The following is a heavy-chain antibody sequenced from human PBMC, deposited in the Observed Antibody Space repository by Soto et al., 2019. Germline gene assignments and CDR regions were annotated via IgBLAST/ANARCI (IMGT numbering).Heavy chain of an antibody. J-gene: IGHJ5*02. V-gene: IGHV1-46*01. CDR2: INPSGGST. D-gene: IGHD6-6*01. Sequence: SVKVSCNSSVYTYTRNYVHLLRRAPGQGLEWMGIINPSGGSTNYAQKFQGRVTVTRDTSTSTVYMELSSLRSEDTAVYYCAREHSIAAVGAWWLDRWGQGTLVTGSS. CDR3: AREHSIAAVGAWWLDR. CDR1: VYTYTRNY.